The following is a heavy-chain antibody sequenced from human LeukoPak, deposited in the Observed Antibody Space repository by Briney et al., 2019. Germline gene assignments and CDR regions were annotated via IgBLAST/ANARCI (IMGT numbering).Heavy chain of an antibody. CDR2: ISSSSIYS. Sequence: GGSLRLSCVASGFTFSDYYMSWIRQAPGKGLEWVSYISSSSIYSSYADSVKGRFAISRDNAKNSLYLQMNSLRAEDTAVYYCARVMIGTVNWFDPWGQGTLVTVSS. CDR1: GFTFSDYY. V-gene: IGHV3-11*06. D-gene: IGHD3-22*01. CDR3: ARVMIGTVNWFDP. J-gene: IGHJ5*02.